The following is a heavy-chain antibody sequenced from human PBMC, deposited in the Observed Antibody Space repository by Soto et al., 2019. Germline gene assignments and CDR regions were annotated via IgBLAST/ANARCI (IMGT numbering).Heavy chain of an antibody. V-gene: IGHV4-31*03. D-gene: IGHD3-9*01. Sequence: PSETLSLTCTVSGGSISSGGYYWSWIRQHPGKGLEWIGYIYYSGSTYYNPSLKSRVTISVDTSKNQFSLKLSSVTAADTAVYYCARAGFWMAYYYGMGVWGQGTTVTVSS. J-gene: IGHJ6*02. CDR1: GGSISSGGYY. CDR3: ARAGFWMAYYYGMGV. CDR2: IYYSGST.